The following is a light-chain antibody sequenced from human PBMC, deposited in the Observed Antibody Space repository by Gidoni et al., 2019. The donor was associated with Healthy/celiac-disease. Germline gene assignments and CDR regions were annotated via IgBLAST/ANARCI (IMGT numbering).Light chain of an antibody. CDR3: QQNDNTPNT. Sequence: DLQVTQSPSSLSASVGDRVTIPCQASQEISNYLNWYQQKPGKAPKLLIYDASNLETGVPSRFRGSGSGTDFTFTSSSRQPEDIATYYWQQNDNTPNTFGQGTRLEIK. CDR1: QEISNY. CDR2: DAS. J-gene: IGKJ5*01. V-gene: IGKV1-33*01.